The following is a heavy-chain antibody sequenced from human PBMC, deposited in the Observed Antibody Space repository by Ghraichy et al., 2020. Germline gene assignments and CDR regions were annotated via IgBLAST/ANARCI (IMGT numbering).Heavy chain of an antibody. Sequence: GGYLRLSCTASGFIFGHHAMTWVRQAPGKGLEWVSTISGRGFDTYYADSVRGRFTISRANSQNTLFLQMNSLRVEDTAIYYCAKEAQWFGGNWFDPWGQGVLVTVSS. D-gene: IGHD3-10*01. CDR3: AKEAQWFGGNWFDP. V-gene: IGHV3-23*01. CDR1: GFIFGHHA. J-gene: IGHJ5*02. CDR2: ISGRGFDT.